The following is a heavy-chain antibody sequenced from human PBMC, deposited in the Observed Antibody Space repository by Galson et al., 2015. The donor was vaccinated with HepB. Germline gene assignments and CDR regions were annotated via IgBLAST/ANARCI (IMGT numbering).Heavy chain of an antibody. D-gene: IGHD6-13*01. J-gene: IGHJ4*02. CDR2: IWYDGSNK. V-gene: IGHV3-33*01. Sequence: SLRLSCAASGFTFSSYGMHWVRQAPGKGLEWVAVIWYDGSNKYYADSVKGRFTISRDNSKNTLYLQMNSLRAEDTAVYYCARDPEHSSSWYGTPTVYWGQGTLVTVSS. CDR1: GFTFSSYG. CDR3: ARDPEHSSSWYGTPTVY.